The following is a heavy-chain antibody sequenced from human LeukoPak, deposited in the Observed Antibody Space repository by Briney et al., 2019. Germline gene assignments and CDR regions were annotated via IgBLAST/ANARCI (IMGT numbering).Heavy chain of an antibody. CDR2: INPNSGGT. CDR1: GYTFTGYY. D-gene: IGHD5-12*01. V-gene: IGHV1-2*02. Sequence: ASVMVSCKASGYTFTGYYMHWVRQAPGQGLEWMGWINPNSGGTNYAQKFQGRVTMTRDTSISTAYMELSRLRSDDTAVYYCARPNFRYDYFDYWGQGTLVTVSS. J-gene: IGHJ4*02. CDR3: ARPNFRYDYFDY.